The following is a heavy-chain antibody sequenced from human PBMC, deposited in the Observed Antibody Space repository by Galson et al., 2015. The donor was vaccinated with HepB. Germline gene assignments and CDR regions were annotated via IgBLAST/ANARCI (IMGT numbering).Heavy chain of an antibody. J-gene: IGHJ4*02. CDR2: ISSYNGHT. CDR3: ARVYNSGWYGHFDY. D-gene: IGHD6-19*01. CDR1: GYTFTSYG. Sequence: SVKASCKAYGYTFTSYGISWVRQAPGQGLQWMGWISSYNGHTNYPQHLQGRVTMTTDTSTSTAYMDLRSLRSDGTAVYYCARVYNSGWYGHFDYWGQGTLGTVTS. V-gene: IGHV1-18*01.